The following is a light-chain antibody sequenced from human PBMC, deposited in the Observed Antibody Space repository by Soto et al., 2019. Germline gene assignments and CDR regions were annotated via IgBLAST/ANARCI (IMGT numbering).Light chain of an antibody. CDR1: QSVSSSY. J-gene: IGKJ4*01. CDR3: QQYGSSPLLT. CDR2: GAS. V-gene: IGKV3-20*01. Sequence: EIVLTQSPGTLSLSPGERATLSCRASQSVSSSYLAWYQQKPGQAPRLLIYGASSRSTGIPDRFSGSGSGTDFTLTNSRLEPEDFAVYYCQQYGSSPLLTFGGATKVEIK.